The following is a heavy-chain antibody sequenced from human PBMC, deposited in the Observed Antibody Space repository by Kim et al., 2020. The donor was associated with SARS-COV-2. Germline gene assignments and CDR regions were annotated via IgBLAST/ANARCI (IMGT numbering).Heavy chain of an antibody. D-gene: IGHD3-10*01. CDR3: ARSSGGIYYGSGSYYKLRDPDNWFDP. J-gene: IGHJ5*02. CDR1: GYTFTSYY. Sequence: ASVKVSCKASGYTFTSYYMHWVRQAPGQGLEWMGIINPSGGSTSYAQKFQGRVTMTRDTSTSTVYMELSSLRSEDTAVYYCARSSGGIYYGSGSYYKLRDPDNWFDPWGQGTLVTVSS. V-gene: IGHV1-46*01. CDR2: INPSGGST.